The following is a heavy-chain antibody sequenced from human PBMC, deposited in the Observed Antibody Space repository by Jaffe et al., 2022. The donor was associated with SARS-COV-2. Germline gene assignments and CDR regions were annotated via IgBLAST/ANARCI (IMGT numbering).Heavy chain of an antibody. CDR1: GFSFSTYS. CDR2: ITWTGDYA. Sequence: DVQLVVSGGGLVKPGGSLRLSCAASGFSFSTYSMNWFRQAPGKGLDWVSSITWTGDYAYYADSVKGRFTNSRDNAKNSLFLQMNNLRAEDTAIYYCVRLINGYNDFWGQGTLVTVSS. J-gene: IGHJ4*02. CDR3: VRLINGYNDF. V-gene: IGHV3-21*01. D-gene: IGHD5-12*01.